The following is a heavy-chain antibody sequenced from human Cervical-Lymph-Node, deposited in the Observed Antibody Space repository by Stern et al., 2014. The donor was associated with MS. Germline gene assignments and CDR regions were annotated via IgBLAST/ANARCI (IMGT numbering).Heavy chain of an antibody. CDR1: GGSLRSYY. V-gene: IGHV4-59*01. D-gene: IGHD2-15*01. CDR2: IYHTGSV. Sequence: QGQLQESGPGLVKPSETLSLTCTVSGGSLRSYYWDWIRQAPGNGLEWLGFIYHTGSVNYNPSLSSRVAMSVDTSKNQFSLTVSSVTAADTAVYYCAREGEYCSGSRCYPFLDYWGQGTLVTVSS. J-gene: IGHJ4*02. CDR3: AREGEYCSGSRCYPFLDY.